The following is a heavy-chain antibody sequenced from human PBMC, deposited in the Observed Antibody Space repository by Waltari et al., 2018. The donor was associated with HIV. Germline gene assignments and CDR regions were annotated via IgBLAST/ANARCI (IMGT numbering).Heavy chain of an antibody. J-gene: IGHJ4*02. Sequence: QLQLQESGPGLVKPSETLSLTCSVSGGSSNSYSWGWIRQPPGKGLVWIGRINYGGSTFDKSSLKSRLTITVDTSKNQFSLKLSSVTAADTAVYYCARHDPGTYDYFDYWGQGTLVTVSS. D-gene: IGHD3-10*01. V-gene: IGHV4-39*01. CDR1: GGSSNSYS. CDR3: ARHDPGTYDYFDY. CDR2: INYGGST.